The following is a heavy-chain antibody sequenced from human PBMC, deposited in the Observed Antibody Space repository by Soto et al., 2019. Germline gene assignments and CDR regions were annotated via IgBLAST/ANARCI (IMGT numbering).Heavy chain of an antibody. V-gene: IGHV1-18*01. CDR1: GYTFTNYG. CDR3: ARGVGSGSYYNQYNWFDP. CDR2: INVYNGNT. J-gene: IGHJ5*02. Sequence: ASVKVSCTASGYTFTNYGISWVRQAPGQGLEWMGWINVYNGNTKYAQKVQGRVTMTTDTSTSTAYMELRSLRSDDTVVYYCARGVGSGSYYNQYNWFDPWGLGTLVTVSS. D-gene: IGHD3-10*01.